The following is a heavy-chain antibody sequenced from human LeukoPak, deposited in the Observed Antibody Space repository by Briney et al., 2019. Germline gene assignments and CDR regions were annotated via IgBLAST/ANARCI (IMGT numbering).Heavy chain of an antibody. CDR3: AKAAPRDIVVVPAAPYGYFQH. CDR2: ISGDGGST. Sequence: AGSLRLSCAASGFTFSNYWMHWVRQAPGKGLEWVSLISGDGGSTYYADSVKGRFTISRDNSKNSLYLQRNSLRTEDTALYYCAKAAPRDIVVVPAAPYGYFQHWGQRTLVTVSS. CDR1: GFTFSNYW. J-gene: IGHJ1*01. D-gene: IGHD2-2*01. V-gene: IGHV3-43*02.